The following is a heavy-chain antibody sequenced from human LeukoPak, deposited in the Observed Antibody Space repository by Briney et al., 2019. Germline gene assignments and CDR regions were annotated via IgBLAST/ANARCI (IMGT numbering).Heavy chain of an antibody. CDR3: ATDHPSSTSYYYFDY. V-gene: IGHV1-24*01. CDR2: FDPEDGGT. D-gene: IGHD2-2*01. CDR1: GYTLTELS. J-gene: IGHJ4*02. Sequence: ASVKVSCKVSGYTLTELSMHWVRQAPGKGLEWMGGFDPEDGGTIYAQKFQGRVTMTEDTSTDTAYMELSSLRSEDTAVYYCATDHPSSTSYYYFDYWGQGTLVTVSS.